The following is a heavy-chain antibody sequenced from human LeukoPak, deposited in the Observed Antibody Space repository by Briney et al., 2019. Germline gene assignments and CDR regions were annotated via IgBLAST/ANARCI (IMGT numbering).Heavy chain of an antibody. CDR1: GGSISSGNY. CDR2: VYSSGST. J-gene: IGHJ4*02. D-gene: IGHD1-26*01. CDR3: ARDSEDRLDY. V-gene: IGHV4-61*09. Sequence: SETLSLTCAVSGGSISSGNYWSWIRQPAGKGLEWIGHVYSSGSTNYNPSLKSRVTMSVDTSKNQISLKLSSVTAADTAVYYCARDSEDRLDYWGQGTLVTVSS.